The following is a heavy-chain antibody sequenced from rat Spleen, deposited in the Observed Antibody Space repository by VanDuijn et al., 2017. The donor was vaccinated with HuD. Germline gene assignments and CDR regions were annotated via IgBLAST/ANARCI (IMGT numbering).Heavy chain of an antibody. V-gene: IGHV5-20*01. CDR2: ISHTGGNT. J-gene: IGHJ3*01. Sequence: EVQLVESGGGLVQPGRSLKLSCSASGFTFSNYYMAWVRLGPTEGLEWVASISHTGGNTYYRDSVKGRFTISRDNAKSTLYLQMNSLRSEDTATYYCTIVLQGHGFAYWGQGTLVTVSS. D-gene: IGHD1-1*01. CDR3: TIVLQGHGFAY. CDR1: GFTFSNYY.